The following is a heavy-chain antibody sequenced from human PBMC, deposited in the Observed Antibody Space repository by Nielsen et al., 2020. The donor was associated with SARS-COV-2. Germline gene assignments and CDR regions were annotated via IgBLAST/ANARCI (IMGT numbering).Heavy chain of an antibody. D-gene: IGHD3-10*01. CDR3: ARTLYYGAGSTDY. J-gene: IGHJ4*02. V-gene: IGHV5-51*01. Sequence: GESLKISCETSGYTFTTYWIAWVRQMPGKGLEWMGIIYPGDSDTRYSPSFEGQVIISADKSTKTAYLQWSSLKASDTAMYYCARTLYYGAGSTDYWGQGTLVSVSS. CDR2: IYPGDSDT. CDR1: GYTFTTYW.